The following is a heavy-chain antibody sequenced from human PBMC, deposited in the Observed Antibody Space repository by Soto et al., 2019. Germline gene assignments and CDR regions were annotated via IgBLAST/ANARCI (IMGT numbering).Heavy chain of an antibody. CDR1: GGSFSSISNHY. D-gene: IGHD3-22*01. J-gene: IGHJ4*02. V-gene: IGHV4-59*08. Sequence: PSETLSLTCTFSGGSFSSISNHYCSWIRQPPGKGLEWIGYISYSGSTSYNPSLKSRLIISVDTPQNQVSLKLASVTAADTAVYYCARLVYDSSGYRPGWGQGTLVTVSS. CDR2: ISYSGST. CDR3: ARLVYDSSGYRPG.